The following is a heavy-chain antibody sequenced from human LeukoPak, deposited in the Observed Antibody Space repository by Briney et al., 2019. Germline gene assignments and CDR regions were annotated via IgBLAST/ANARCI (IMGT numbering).Heavy chain of an antibody. CDR2: IKSKTDGGTT. CDR3: TTREWFHLCYYYMDV. CDR1: GFTFSNAW. V-gene: IGHV3-15*01. Sequence: PGGSLRLSCAASGFTFSNAWMSWVRQAPGKGLEWVGRIKSKTDGGTTDYAAPVKGRFTISRDDSKNTLYLRMNSLKTEDTAVYYCTTREWFHLCYYYMDVWGKGTTVTVSS. J-gene: IGHJ6*03. D-gene: IGHD3-3*01.